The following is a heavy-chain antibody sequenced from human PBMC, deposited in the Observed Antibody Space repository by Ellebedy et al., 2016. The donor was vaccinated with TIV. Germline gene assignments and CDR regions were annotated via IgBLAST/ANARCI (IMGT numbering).Heavy chain of an antibody. J-gene: IGHJ5*02. D-gene: IGHD4-17*01. CDR2: IRQEGDEI. V-gene: IGHV3-7*01. CDR1: GFNFRSYW. Sequence: PGGSLRLSCAASGFNFRSYWMNWVRQAPGKGLEWVAKIRQEGDEIEELESVKGRFTISRDNATNSLFLQMNSLVVEDTAVYYCARRASYGDYAVQVNPWFDPWGQGTLVTVSS. CDR3: ARRASYGDYAVQVNPWFDP.